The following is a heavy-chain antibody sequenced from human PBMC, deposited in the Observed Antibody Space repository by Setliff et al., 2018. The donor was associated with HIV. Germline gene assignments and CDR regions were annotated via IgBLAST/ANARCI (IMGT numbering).Heavy chain of an antibody. J-gene: IGHJ4*02. D-gene: IGHD2-8*01. CDR1: GDSIVFDDSTRSYH. V-gene: IGHV4-39*07. Sequence: PSETLSLTCRLSGDSIVFDDSTRSYHCSWIRQPPGKGLEWIGSTPYRGRTNYNPSLKSRITISLDTSKSQFSLKLGSVTAADTAVYFCSTVVTLAYCHDGLCPAFDSWGQGALVTSPQ. CDR3: STVVTLAYCHDGLCPAFDS. CDR2: TPYRGRT.